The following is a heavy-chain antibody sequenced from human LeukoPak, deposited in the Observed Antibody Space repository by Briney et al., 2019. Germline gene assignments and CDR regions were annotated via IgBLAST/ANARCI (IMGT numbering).Heavy chain of an antibody. Sequence: GGSLRLSCAASGFTFSTYAMNWVRQAPGKGLEWVSAISGSGGSTYYADSVKGRFTISRDNSKNTLYLQMNSLRAEDTAVYYCAHTDSDYDYVWGSYRQIKLDYWGQGTLVTVSS. V-gene: IGHV3-23*01. CDR3: AHTDSDYDYVWGSYRQIKLDY. CDR1: GFTFSTYA. J-gene: IGHJ4*02. CDR2: ISGSGGST. D-gene: IGHD3-16*02.